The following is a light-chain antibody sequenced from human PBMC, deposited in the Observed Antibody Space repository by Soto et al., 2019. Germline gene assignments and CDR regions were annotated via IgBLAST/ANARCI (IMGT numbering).Light chain of an antibody. V-gene: IGKV3-20*01. CDR1: QSVSSN. Sequence: EIVTTQSPATLSVSPGERATFSCRASQSVSSNLAWYQQKPGQAPRLLIYGASSRATGIPDRFSGSGSGTDFTLTISRLEPEDFAVYYCQQYGSSPPWTFGQGTKVDIK. CDR2: GAS. J-gene: IGKJ1*01. CDR3: QQYGSSPPWT.